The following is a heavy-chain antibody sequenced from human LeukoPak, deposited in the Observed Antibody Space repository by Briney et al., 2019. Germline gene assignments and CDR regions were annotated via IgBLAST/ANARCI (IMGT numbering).Heavy chain of an antibody. V-gene: IGHV4-30-2*01. Sequence: SQTLSLTCTVSGGSISSGGYYWSWIRQPPGQGLEWVGEINHSGSTNYNPSLKSRVTISVDTSKNQFSLKLSSVTAADTAVYYCASYPSRRHFHGNRRLITAPVGYWGQGTLVTVSS. CDR3: ASYPSRRHFHGNRRLITAPVGY. J-gene: IGHJ4*02. D-gene: IGHD2/OR15-2a*01. CDR2: INHSGST. CDR1: GGSISSGGYY.